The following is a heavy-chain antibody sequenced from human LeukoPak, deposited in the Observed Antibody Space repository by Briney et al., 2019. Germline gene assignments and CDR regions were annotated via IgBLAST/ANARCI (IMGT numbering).Heavy chain of an antibody. CDR2: ISGSGGST. J-gene: IGHJ3*02. CDR3: AKSGDYGGNIGAFDI. CDR1: GFTFSSYA. D-gene: IGHD4-23*01. V-gene: IGHV3-23*01. Sequence: GGSLRLSCAASGFTFSSYAMSWVRQAPGKGLEWVSAISGSGGSTYYADSVKGRFTISRDNSKNTLYLQMNSLRAEGTAVYYRAKSGDYGGNIGAFDIWGQGTMVTVSS.